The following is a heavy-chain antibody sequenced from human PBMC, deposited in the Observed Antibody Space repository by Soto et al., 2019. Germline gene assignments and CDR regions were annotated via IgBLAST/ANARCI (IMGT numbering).Heavy chain of an antibody. Sequence: QVQLVESGGGVVQPGRSLRLSCAASGFAFSNYGMFWVRQAPGKGLEWVAAILYDGSLKFYADSVKGRFTISRDNPRNTLYLQINSLRAEDTAVYYCAKDQAYCTNGVCLYNWFDSWGEGALVTVSS. CDR1: GFAFSNYG. J-gene: IGHJ5*01. D-gene: IGHD2-8*01. V-gene: IGHV3-30*18. CDR2: ILYDGSLK. CDR3: AKDQAYCTNGVCLYNWFDS.